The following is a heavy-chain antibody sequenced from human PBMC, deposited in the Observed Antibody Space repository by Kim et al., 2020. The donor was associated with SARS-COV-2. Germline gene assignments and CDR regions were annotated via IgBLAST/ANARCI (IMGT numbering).Heavy chain of an antibody. J-gene: IGHJ6*02. D-gene: IGHD6-13*01. Sequence: GGSLRLSCAASGFTFDDYAMHWVRQAPGKGLEWVSGISWNSGTIGYADSVKGRFTISRDNAKNSLYLQMNSLRAEDTALYYCAKDENRGYSSRWYDPEYYGMDVWGQGTTVTVSS. CDR1: GFTFDDYA. CDR3: AKDENRGYSSRWYDPEYYGMDV. CDR2: ISWNSGTI. V-gene: IGHV3-9*01.